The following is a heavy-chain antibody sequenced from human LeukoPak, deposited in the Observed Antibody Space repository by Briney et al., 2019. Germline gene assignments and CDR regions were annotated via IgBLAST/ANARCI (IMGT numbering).Heavy chain of an antibody. CDR2: INPNSGGT. CDR3: ARGGAAAGGDLDP. D-gene: IGHD6-13*01. V-gene: IGHV1-2*02. Sequence: ASVKVSCKASGYTFTSYYMHWVRQAPGQGLEWMGWINPNSGGTNYAQKFQGRVTMTRDTSISTAYMELSRLRSDDTAVYYCARGGAAAGGDLDPWGQGTLVTVSS. CDR1: GYTFTSYY. J-gene: IGHJ5*02.